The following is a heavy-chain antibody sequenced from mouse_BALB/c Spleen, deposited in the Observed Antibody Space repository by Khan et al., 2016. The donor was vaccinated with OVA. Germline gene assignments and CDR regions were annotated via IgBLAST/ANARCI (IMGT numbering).Heavy chain of an antibody. Sequence: EVKLEESGPGLVKPSQSLSLTCTVTGYSITSDYAWNWIRQLPGNKLEWMGYISYSGSTSYNPSFKSRISITRDTSKNQFFLQLNSVTTEDTATYYGARSLIYYYGSSPYWGQGTLVTVSA. CDR2: ISYSGST. CDR3: ARSLIYYYGSSPY. D-gene: IGHD1-1*01. CDR1: GYSITSDYA. J-gene: IGHJ3*01. V-gene: IGHV3-2*02.